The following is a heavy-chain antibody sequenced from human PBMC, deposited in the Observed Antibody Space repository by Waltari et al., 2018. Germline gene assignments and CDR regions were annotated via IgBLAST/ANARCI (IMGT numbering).Heavy chain of an antibody. CDR2: INHSGST. D-gene: IGHD2-2*01. J-gene: IGHJ4*02. Sequence: QVQLQQWGAGLLKPSETLSLTCAVYGGSFSGYYWSWIRQPPGKGLEWIGEINHSGSTNYNPSLKSRVTISVDTSKNQFSLKLSSVTAADTVVYYCARGLVVPAAYFDYWGQGTLVTVSS. V-gene: IGHV4-34*01. CDR1: GGSFSGYY. CDR3: ARGLVVPAAYFDY.